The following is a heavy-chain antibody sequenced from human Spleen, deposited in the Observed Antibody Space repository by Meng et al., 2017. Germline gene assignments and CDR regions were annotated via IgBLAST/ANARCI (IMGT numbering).Heavy chain of an antibody. CDR2: IKQDGSEK. CDR1: GFTFSSYA. CDR3: ARGQLDFEY. V-gene: IGHV3-7*01. Sequence: GESLKISCAASGFTFSSYAMSWVRQAPGKGLEWVANIKQDGSEKYYVDSVKGRFTISRDNAKSSVHLQMNNLRAEDTAVYYCARGQLDFEYWGQGTLVTVSS. J-gene: IGHJ4*02. D-gene: IGHD6-13*01.